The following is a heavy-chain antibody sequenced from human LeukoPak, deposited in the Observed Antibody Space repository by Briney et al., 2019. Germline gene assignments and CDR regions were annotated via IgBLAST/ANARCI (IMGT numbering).Heavy chain of an antibody. J-gene: IGHJ4*02. CDR3: ARVTSSSWYGPSFDY. V-gene: IGHV3-30-3*01. D-gene: IGHD6-13*01. CDR1: GFTFSSYA. CDR2: ISYDGSNK. Sequence: GRSLRLSCAASGFTFSSYAMHWVRQAPGKGLEWVAVISYDGSNKYYADSVKGRFTISRDNAKNTLYLQMNSLRIEDTAVYYCARVTSSSWYGPSFDYWGQGTLVTVSS.